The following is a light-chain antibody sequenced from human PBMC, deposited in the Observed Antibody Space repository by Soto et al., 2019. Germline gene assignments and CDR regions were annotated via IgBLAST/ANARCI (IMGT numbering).Light chain of an antibody. V-gene: IGKV4-1*01. Sequence: DFVMTQSPDSLAVSLGETATINCKSSQGVLYRSNNKNYLAWYQQKPGQPPKLLIYWASTRESGVPDRFSGSGSGTDFTLTISSLQAEDVAVYYCQQYYTTPFTFGPGTKVDIK. CDR1: QGVLYRSNNKNY. J-gene: IGKJ3*01. CDR3: QQYYTTPFT. CDR2: WAS.